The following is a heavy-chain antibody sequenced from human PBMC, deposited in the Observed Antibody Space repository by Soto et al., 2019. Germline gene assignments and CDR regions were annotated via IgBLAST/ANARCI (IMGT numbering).Heavy chain of an antibody. CDR2: MSDDGSKK. J-gene: IGHJ4*02. CDR3: AKELRDTGGYYFDC. D-gene: IGHD3-16*01. CDR1: GFSFSKYG. V-gene: IGHV3-30*18. Sequence: QVQLVESGGGVVQPGRSLRLSCAASGFSFSKYGMHWVRQAPGKGLEWVAEMSDDGSKKYYGDSVKGRFTISRDNSKNTLYLLMDSLRPEDTAMYYCAKELRDTGGYYFDCWGQGTLVTVSS.